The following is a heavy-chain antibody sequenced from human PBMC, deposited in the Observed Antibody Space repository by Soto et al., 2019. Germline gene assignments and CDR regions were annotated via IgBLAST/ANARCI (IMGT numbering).Heavy chain of an antibody. D-gene: IGHD6-19*01. CDR3: ASTPSGWYGWFDP. Sequence: SETLSLTCTVSGSSISSGDYYWSWIRQPPGKGLEWIGYIYYSGSTYYNPSLKSRVTISVDTSKNQFSLKLSSVTAADTAVYYCASTPSGWYGWFDPWGQGTLVTVSS. CDR2: IYYSGST. J-gene: IGHJ5*02. V-gene: IGHV4-30-4*01. CDR1: GSSISSGDYY.